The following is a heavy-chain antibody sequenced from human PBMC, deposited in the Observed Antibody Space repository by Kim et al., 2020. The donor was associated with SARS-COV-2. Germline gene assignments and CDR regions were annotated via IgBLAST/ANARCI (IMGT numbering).Heavy chain of an antibody. CDR3: ARDQLWPDPLWPYRDYYYYGMDV. Sequence: GGSLRLSCAASGFTFSSYWMSWVRQAPGKGLEWVANIKQDGSEKYYVDSVKGRFTISRDNAKNSLYLQMNSLRAEDTAVYYCARDQLWPDPLWPYRDYYYYGMDVWGQEATVTVSS. CDR2: IKQDGSEK. V-gene: IGHV3-7*01. J-gene: IGHJ6*02. CDR1: GFTFSSYW. D-gene: IGHD5-18*01.